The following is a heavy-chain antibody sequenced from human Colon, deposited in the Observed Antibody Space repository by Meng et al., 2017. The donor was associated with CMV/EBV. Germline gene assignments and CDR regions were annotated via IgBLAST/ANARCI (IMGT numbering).Heavy chain of an antibody. D-gene: IGHD3-22*01. CDR1: GFTFSRYW. J-gene: IGHJ5*02. CDR3: ARDVESSGYWNWFDP. Sequence: GESLKISCAASGFTFSRYWMSWVRPAPGQGLEWVANIKQDGNEKYYVDAVRGRFTISRDNAKNSLYLEMNSLRAEDTAVYYCARDVESSGYWNWFDPWGQGTLVTVSS. CDR2: IKQDGNEK. V-gene: IGHV3-7*01.